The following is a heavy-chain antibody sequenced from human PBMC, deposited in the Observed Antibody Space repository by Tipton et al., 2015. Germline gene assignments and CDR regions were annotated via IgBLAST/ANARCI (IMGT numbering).Heavy chain of an antibody. V-gene: IGHV4-61*01. D-gene: IGHD5-24*01. J-gene: IGHJ6*02. CDR1: GGSVGSYNYY. CDR2: ISNTGNT. Sequence: GLVKPSEILSLTCTVSGGSVGSYNYYWSWIRQPPGKGLEWIGYISNTGNTHYNPSLKSRVTISLDTSKNQFSLTLNSVTAADTAVYCCARDLEHGMDVWGQGTTVTVSS. CDR3: ARDLEHGMDV.